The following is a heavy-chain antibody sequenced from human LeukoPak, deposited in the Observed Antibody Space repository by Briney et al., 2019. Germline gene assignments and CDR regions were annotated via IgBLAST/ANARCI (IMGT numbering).Heavy chain of an antibody. D-gene: IGHD2-2*01. CDR1: GGSLSSHY. Sequence: SETLSLTCSVSGGSLSSHYWGWIRQPPGKGLELIGHIHDAVGTFYNPSLRGRATISLDTSNNQFSLKLTSMTAADTAVYYCARFSSGCSTSSCYLTYWGQGTLVTVS. V-gene: IGHV4-59*11. CDR3: ARFSSGCSTSSCYLTY. CDR2: IHDAVGT. J-gene: IGHJ4*02.